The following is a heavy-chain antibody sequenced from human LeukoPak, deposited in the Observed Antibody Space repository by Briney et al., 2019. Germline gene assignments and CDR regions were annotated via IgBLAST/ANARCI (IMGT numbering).Heavy chain of an antibody. J-gene: IGHJ4*02. D-gene: IGHD3-10*01. Sequence: ASVKVSCKASGYTFTSYYMHWVRQAPGQGLEWMGWISAYNGNTNYAQKLQGRVTMTTDTSTSTAYMELRSLRSDDTAVYYCAKSGYYYGSGSYFSWGQGTLVTVSS. V-gene: IGHV1-18*04. CDR3: AKSGYYYGSGSYFS. CDR1: GYTFTSYY. CDR2: ISAYNGNT.